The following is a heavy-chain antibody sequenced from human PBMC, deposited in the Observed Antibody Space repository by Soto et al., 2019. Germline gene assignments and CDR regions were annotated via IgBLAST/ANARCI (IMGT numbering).Heavy chain of an antibody. Sequence: GGSPRLSCAASGFTFSSYAMSWVRQAPGKGLEWVSAISGSGGSTYYADSVKGRFTISRDNSKNTLYLQMNSLRAEDTAVYYCAKDRVTMVRGVIPLYYYYGMDVWGQGTTVTVSS. J-gene: IGHJ6*02. CDR3: AKDRVTMVRGVIPLYYYYGMDV. CDR2: ISGSGGST. V-gene: IGHV3-23*01. CDR1: GFTFSSYA. D-gene: IGHD3-10*01.